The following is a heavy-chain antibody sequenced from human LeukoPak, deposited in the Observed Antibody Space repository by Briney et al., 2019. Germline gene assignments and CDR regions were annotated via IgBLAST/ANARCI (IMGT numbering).Heavy chain of an antibody. CDR1: GYTFTGYY. CDR2: INPNSGGT. D-gene: IGHD3-10*01. CDR3: AVPLLWFGELVSLGY. V-gene: IGHV1-2*02. Sequence: ASVKVSCKASGYTFTGYYMHWVRQAPGQGLEWMGWINPNSGGTNYAQKFQGRVTMTRDTSISTAYMELSRLRSDDTAVYYCAVPLLWFGELVSLGYWGQGTQVTVSS. J-gene: IGHJ4*02.